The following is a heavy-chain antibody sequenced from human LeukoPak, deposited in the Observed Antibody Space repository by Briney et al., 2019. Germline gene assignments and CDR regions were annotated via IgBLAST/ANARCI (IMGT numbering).Heavy chain of an antibody. V-gene: IGHV4-59*01. J-gene: IGHJ4*02. Sequence: SETLSLTCTVSGGSISSYYWSWIRQPPGKGLEWIAYIYNSGSTNHNPSLKSRVTVSVDTSKNQFPLKLSSVTAADTAVYYCARGQGVVNYWGQGTLVTVSS. CDR2: IYNSGST. CDR3: ARGQGVVNY. D-gene: IGHD3-3*01. CDR1: GGSISSYY.